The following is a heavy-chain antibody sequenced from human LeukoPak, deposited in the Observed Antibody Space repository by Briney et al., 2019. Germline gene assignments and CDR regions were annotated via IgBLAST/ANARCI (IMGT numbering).Heavy chain of an antibody. CDR1: EFTVSINN. V-gene: IGHV3-53*01. Sequence: GGFLRLSCAASEFTVSINNMTWVRKAPGKGLEWVSVIHSGGSTYYADSVKGRFTISRDNSKNTLYLQMNSLRAEDTPVYYCARGLVTLDYWGQGTLVTVSS. D-gene: IGHD1-26*01. CDR3: ARGLVTLDY. CDR2: IHSGGST. J-gene: IGHJ4*02.